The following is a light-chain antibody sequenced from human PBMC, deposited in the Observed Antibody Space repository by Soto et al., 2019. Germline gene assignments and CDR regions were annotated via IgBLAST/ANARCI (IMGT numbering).Light chain of an antibody. J-gene: IGLJ1*01. V-gene: IGLV1-40*01. CDR1: SSNIGAGYV. CDR2: GNS. Sequence: QSALTQPPSVSGAPGQRVTISCTGSSSNIGAGYVVHWYQQLPGTAPKLLIYGNSNRPSGVPDRFSGSKSGTSASLAITGLQAEDEADYYCQSYDSSLSGPYVFGTGTKVTVL. CDR3: QSYDSSLSGPYV.